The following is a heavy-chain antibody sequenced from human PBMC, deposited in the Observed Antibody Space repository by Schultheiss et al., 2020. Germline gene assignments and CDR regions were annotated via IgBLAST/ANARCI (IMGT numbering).Heavy chain of an antibody. V-gene: IGHV1-69*13. CDR2: IIPIFGTA. D-gene: IGHD6-13*01. Sequence: SVKGSFKASGGTFSSYAISWVRQAPGQGLEWMGGIIPIFGTANYAQKFQGRVTITADESTSTAYMELSSLRSEDTAVYYCASRPHRSSWSRDYHYYGMDVWGQGTTVTVSS. CDR3: ASRPHRSSWSRDYHYYGMDV. J-gene: IGHJ6*02. CDR1: GGTFSSYA.